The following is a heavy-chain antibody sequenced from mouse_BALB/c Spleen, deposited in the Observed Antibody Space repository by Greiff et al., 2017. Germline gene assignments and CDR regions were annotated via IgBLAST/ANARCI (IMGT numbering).Heavy chain of an antibody. D-gene: IGHD2-4*01. CDR1: GFNIKDTY. Sequence: EVQRVESGAELVKPGASVKLSCTASGFNIKDTYMHWVKQRPEQGLEWIGRIDPANGNTKYDPKFQGKATITADTSSNTAYLQLSSLTSEDTAVYYCARREDYGWFAYWGQGTLVTVSA. V-gene: IGHV14-3*02. CDR3: ARREDYGWFAY. CDR2: IDPANGNT. J-gene: IGHJ3*01.